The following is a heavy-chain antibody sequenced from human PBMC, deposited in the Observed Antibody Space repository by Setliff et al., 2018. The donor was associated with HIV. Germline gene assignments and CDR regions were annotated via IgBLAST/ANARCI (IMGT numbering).Heavy chain of an antibody. CDR1: GDTFTSYD. V-gene: IGHV1-8*02. D-gene: IGHD2-21*01. J-gene: IGHJ6*03. CDR3: AKDGGDYNLDYYYYMDV. Sequence: ASVKVSCKTSGDTFTSYDINWVRQAAGHGLEWMGWMAPYSGNTGYAQKFQGRVSMTRNTSISTAYMELSSLRSEDTAMYYCAKDGGDYNLDYYYYMDVWGKGTTVTVSS. CDR2: MAPYSGNT.